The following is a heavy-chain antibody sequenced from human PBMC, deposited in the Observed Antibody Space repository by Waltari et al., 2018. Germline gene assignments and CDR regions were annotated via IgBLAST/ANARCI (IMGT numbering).Heavy chain of an antibody. D-gene: IGHD5-12*01. CDR2: ISDDGSNK. J-gene: IGHJ4*02. Sequence: QVQLVESGGGVVQPGRSLRLSCAASGFTFSSYAMHWVRQAPGKGLEWVAVISDDGSNKYYADSVKGRFTISRDNSKNTLYLQMNSLRAEDTAVYYCARESPTNYYFDYWGQGTLVTVSS. CDR1: GFTFSSYA. CDR3: ARESPTNYYFDY. V-gene: IGHV3-30-3*01.